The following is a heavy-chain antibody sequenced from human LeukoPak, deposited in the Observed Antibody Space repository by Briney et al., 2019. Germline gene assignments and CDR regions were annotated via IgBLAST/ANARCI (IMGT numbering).Heavy chain of an antibody. CDR2: IYHSGST. D-gene: IGHD3-16*01. J-gene: IGHJ4*02. CDR3: ARYYDYVWGSFDY. V-gene: IGHV4-38-2*01. Sequence: PSESLSLTCAVSGFSISSGYYWGWIRQPRGKLLGWIGSIYHSGSTYYNPSLKSRVTISVDTSKNQFSLKLSSVTAADTAVYYCARYYDYVWGSFDYWGQGTLVTVSS. CDR1: GFSISSGYY.